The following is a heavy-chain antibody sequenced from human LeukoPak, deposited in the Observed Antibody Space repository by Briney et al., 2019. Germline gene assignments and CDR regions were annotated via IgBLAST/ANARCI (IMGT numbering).Heavy chain of an antibody. CDR2: IYYSGST. CDR1: GGSISSSSYY. CDR3: ARYRRARSGYYIYYYMDV. V-gene: IGHV4-39*07. Sequence: SETLSLTCTVSGGSISSSSYYWGWIRQPPGKGLEWIGSIYYSGSTNYNPSLKSRVTISVDTSKNQFSLKLSSVTAADTAVYYCARYRRARSGYYIYYYMDVWGKGTTVTVSS. D-gene: IGHD3-3*01. J-gene: IGHJ6*03.